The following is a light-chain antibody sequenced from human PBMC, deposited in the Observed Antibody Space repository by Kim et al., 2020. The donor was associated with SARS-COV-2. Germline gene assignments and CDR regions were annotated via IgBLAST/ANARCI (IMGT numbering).Light chain of an antibody. CDR2: GAS. CDR3: QQYNSWPPLT. J-gene: IGKJ1*01. CDR1: QSVSSN. Sequence: EIVMTQSPATLSVSPGERATLSCRASQSVSSNLAWYQQKPGQAPRLLIYGASTRATGIPARFSGSGSGTEFTLTISSLQSEDFAVYYSQQYNSWPPLTFGQGPKVDI. V-gene: IGKV3-15*01.